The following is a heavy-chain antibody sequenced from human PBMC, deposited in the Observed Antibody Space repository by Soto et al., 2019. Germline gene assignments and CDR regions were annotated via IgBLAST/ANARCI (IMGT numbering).Heavy chain of an antibody. CDR1: GGTFSSYA. J-gene: IGHJ6*02. Sequence: QVQLVQSGAEVKKPGSSVKVSCKASGGTFSSYAISWVRQAPGQGLEWMGGIIPMFGTADDAQKFQGRVTITADESTSTAYMELSSLRSDDTAVYYCATMKGGSQYYYYGMDVWGQGTTVTVSS. D-gene: IGHD3-10*01. CDR2: IIPMFGTA. CDR3: ATMKGGSQYYYYGMDV. V-gene: IGHV1-69*12.